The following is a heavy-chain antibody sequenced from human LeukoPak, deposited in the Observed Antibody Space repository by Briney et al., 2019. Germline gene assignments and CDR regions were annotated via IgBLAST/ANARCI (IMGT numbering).Heavy chain of an antibody. Sequence: GGSLRLSCAASGFSFRDFGMNWVRQAPGKGLQWLSYISSSCSTLFYADSVKGRFTISRDNVNNSLYLQMNSLGVDDMGVYYCARGYSTSSYSHYYSYMDVWGKGTTVAVSS. CDR2: ISSSCSTL. J-gene: IGHJ6*03. CDR1: GFSFRDFG. D-gene: IGHD6-6*01. V-gene: IGHV3-48*01. CDR3: ARGYSTSSYSHYYSYMDV.